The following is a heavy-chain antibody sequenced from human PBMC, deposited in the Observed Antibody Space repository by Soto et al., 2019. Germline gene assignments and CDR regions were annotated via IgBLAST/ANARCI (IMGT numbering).Heavy chain of an antibody. D-gene: IGHD1-26*01. Sequence: QLQLQESGPGPVKPSETLSLTCTVSGGSISSSSYYWGWIRQPPGKGLEWIGSIYYSGSTYYNPSLKSRVTISVDTSKNQFSLKLSSVTAADTAVYYCARPPPSHLLSNGGAAFDIWGQGTMVTVSS. CDR3: ARPPPSHLLSNGGAAFDI. CDR1: GGSISSSSYY. CDR2: IYYSGST. V-gene: IGHV4-39*01. J-gene: IGHJ3*02.